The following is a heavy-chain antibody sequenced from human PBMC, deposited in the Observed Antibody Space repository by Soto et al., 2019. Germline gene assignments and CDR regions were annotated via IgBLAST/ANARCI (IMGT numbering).Heavy chain of an antibody. CDR3: AKDRRWLQFGYYFDY. J-gene: IGHJ4*02. V-gene: IGHV3-30*18. CDR2: ISYDGSNK. D-gene: IGHD5-12*01. CDR1: GFTFSSYG. Sequence: QVQLVESGGGVVQPGRSPRLSCAASGFTFSSYGMHWVRQAPGKGLEWVAVISYDGSNKYYADSVKGRFTISRDNSKNTLYLQMNSLRAEDTAVYYCAKDRRWLQFGYYFDYWGQGTLVTVSS.